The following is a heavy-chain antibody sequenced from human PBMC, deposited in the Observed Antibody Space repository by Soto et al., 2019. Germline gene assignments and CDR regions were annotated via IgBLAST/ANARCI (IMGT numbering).Heavy chain of an antibody. CDR1: GYTFTSYG. D-gene: IGHD3-3*01. Sequence: ASVKVSCKASGYTFTSYGISWVRQAPGQGLEWMGWISAYNGNTNYAQKIQGRVTMTTDTSTSTAYMELRSLRSDDTAVYYCARLTLRFLEWLFSPGYYYGMDAWGQGTTVTVSS. CDR3: ARLTLRFLEWLFSPGYYYGMDA. CDR2: ISAYNGNT. J-gene: IGHJ6*02. V-gene: IGHV1-18*01.